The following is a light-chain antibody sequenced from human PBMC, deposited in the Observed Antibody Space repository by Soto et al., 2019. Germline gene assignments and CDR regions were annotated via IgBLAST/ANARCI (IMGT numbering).Light chain of an antibody. CDR3: QQRYTLPFT. J-gene: IGKJ5*01. V-gene: IGKV1-9*01. CDR2: EAS. Sequence: DTQLPNSQSLLSASVGDRVTITCRASHDISTDLAWYQQKPGKAPKLMIYEASTLQSGVPSRFSGSGSGTEFTLTISGLLPEDFATYHCQQRYTLPFTFGQGTLLEIK. CDR1: HDISTD.